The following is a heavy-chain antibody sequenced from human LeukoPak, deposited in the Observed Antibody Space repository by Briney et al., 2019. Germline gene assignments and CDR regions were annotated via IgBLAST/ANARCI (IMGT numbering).Heavy chain of an antibody. CDR3: ARAAYWYYGSGRDRGFDY. J-gene: IGHJ4*02. CDR2: ISSSSSTI. Sequence: GGSLRLSCAASGFTFSSYSMNWVRQAPGKGLEWVSYISSSSSTIYYADSVKGRFTISRDNAKNSLYLQMNSLRAEDTAVYYCARAAYWYYGSGRDRGFDYWGQGTLVTVSS. CDR1: GFTFSSYS. D-gene: IGHD3-10*01. V-gene: IGHV3-48*01.